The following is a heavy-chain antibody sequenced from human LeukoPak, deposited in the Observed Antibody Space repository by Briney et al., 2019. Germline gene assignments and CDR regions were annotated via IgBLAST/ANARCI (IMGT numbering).Heavy chain of an antibody. CDR2: IRSKTYGGTT. J-gene: IGHJ4*02. D-gene: IGHD1-26*01. CDR1: GFTFGDYA. Sequence: PGGSLRLSCTTSGFTFGDYAMSWVRQAPGKGLEWVGFIRSKTYGGTTEYAASVKGRFTISRDDSKSIAYLQMNSLKTEDTAVYYCVGGSFFDYWGRGTLVTVSS. V-gene: IGHV3-49*04. CDR3: VGGSFFDY.